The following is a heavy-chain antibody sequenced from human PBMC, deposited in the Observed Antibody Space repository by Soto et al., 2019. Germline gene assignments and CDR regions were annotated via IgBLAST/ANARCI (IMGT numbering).Heavy chain of an antibody. CDR1: RYNFTAYA. D-gene: IGHD1-26*01. CDR2: INPGNGKT. V-gene: IGHV1-3*01. Sequence: GASVKVSCKGSRYNFTAYAMHWVRQAPGQGLEWMGWINPGNGKTKYSQSFQTRIIIYGDTSASTVYMELSSLRSEDTAIYYCERVRTGVGWDYWGQGTLVTVSS. CDR3: ERVRTGVGWDY. J-gene: IGHJ4*02.